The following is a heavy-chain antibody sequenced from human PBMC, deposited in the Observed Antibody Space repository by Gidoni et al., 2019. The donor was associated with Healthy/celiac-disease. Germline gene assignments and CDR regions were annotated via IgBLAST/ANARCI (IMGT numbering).Heavy chain of an antibody. CDR3: AKGYYYYYYYMDV. CDR1: GFTFDDYA. J-gene: IGHJ6*03. V-gene: IGHV3-9*01. CDR2: ISWNSGSI. Sequence: EVQLVESGGGLVQPGRSLRLSCAASGFTFDDYAMHWVRQAPGKGLEWVSGISWNSGSIGYADSVKGRFTISRDNAKNSLYLQMNSLRAEDTALYYCAKGYYYYYYYMDVWGKGTTVTVSS.